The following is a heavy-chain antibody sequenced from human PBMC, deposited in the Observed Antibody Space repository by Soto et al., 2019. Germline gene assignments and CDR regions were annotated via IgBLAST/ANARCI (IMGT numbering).Heavy chain of an antibody. CDR1: GGSISSYY. D-gene: IGHD3-22*01. CDR3: ARVSYDSSGYYYFQH. Sequence: SETLSLTCTVSGGSISSYYWSWIRQPPGKGLEWIGYIYYSGSTNYNPSLKSRVTISVDTSKNQFSLKLSSVTAADTAVYYCARVSYDSSGYYYFQHRGQGTLVTVSS. V-gene: IGHV4-59*01. J-gene: IGHJ1*01. CDR2: IYYSGST.